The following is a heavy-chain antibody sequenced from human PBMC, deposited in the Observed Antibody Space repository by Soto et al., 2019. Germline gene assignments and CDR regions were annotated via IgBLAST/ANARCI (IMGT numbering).Heavy chain of an antibody. D-gene: IGHD4-17*01. V-gene: IGHV1-8*01. Sequence: QVQLVQSGAEVKKPGASVKVSCKASGYTFTSYDINWVRQATGQGLEWMGWMNPNSGNTGYAQKLQGRVTMTRNTSPIKAYMELSSLRSENTAVYSCARTLYGDNVDYWGQGTLVTVSS. CDR3: ARTLYGDNVDY. J-gene: IGHJ4*02. CDR2: MNPNSGNT. CDR1: GYTFTSYD.